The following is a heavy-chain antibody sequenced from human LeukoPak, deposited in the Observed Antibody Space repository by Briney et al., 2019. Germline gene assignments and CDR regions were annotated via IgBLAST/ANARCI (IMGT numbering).Heavy chain of an antibody. CDR3: ARREVGYCDGGSCPYYFDY. CDR1: GGSISGYY. V-gene: IGHV4-59*08. J-gene: IGHJ4*02. Sequence: SETLSLTCTVSGGSISGYYWSWIRQPPGMGLEWIAYIYYSGNTRYNPSLKSRVTISVDTSKNQFSLRLNSVTAADTAVYYCARREVGYCDGGSCPYYFDYWGQGTLVTVSS. D-gene: IGHD2-15*01. CDR2: IYYSGNT.